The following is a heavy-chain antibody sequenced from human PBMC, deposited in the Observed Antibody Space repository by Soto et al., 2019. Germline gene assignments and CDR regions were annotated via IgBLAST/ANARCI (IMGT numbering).Heavy chain of an antibody. CDR3: ARDVRRRGYYYYGMDV. CDR1: GFTFSSYG. CDR2: IWYDGSNK. D-gene: IGHD3-10*01. V-gene: IGHV3-33*01. Sequence: QVPLVESGGGVVQPGRSLRLSSAASGFTFSSYGMHWVRQAPGKGLEWVAVIWYDGSNKYYADSVKGRFTISRDNSKNTLYLQMNSLRAEDTSVYYCARDVRRRGYYYYGMDVWGQGTTVTVSS. J-gene: IGHJ6*02.